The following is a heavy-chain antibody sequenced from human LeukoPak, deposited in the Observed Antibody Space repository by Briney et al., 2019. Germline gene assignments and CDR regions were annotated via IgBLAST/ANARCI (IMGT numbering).Heavy chain of an antibody. J-gene: IGHJ5*02. D-gene: IGHD3-22*01. V-gene: IGHV4-34*01. CDR1: GGSFSGYY. CDR2: INHNGST. CDR3: ARVRSRYDSSGYYFLGWSDP. Sequence: SETLSLTCAVYGGSFSGYYWSWVRQPPGKGLEWVGEINHNGSTNYKPSLKSRVTISIDTSKNQSSLKLSSVTAADTAVYYCARVRSRYDSSGYYFLGWSDPWGQGTLVTVSS.